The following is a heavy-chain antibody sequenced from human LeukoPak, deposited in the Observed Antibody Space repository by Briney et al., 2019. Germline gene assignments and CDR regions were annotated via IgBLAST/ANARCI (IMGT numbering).Heavy chain of an antibody. CDR3: ARDRGAYCGGDCSLYYFDY. CDR2: ISTSNTYT. D-gene: IGHD2-21*02. Sequence: GGSLILSCAASGFTFSDYYMSWIRQAPGKGLEWVSYISTSNTYTNYADSVKGRFTISRDNAKNSLYLQMNSLRAEDTAVYYCARDRGAYCGGDCSLYYFDYWGQGTLVTVSS. CDR1: GFTFSDYY. V-gene: IGHV3-11*05. J-gene: IGHJ4*02.